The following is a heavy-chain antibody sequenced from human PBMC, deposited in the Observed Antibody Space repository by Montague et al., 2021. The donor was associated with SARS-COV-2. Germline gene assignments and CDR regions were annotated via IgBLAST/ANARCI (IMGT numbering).Heavy chain of an antibody. CDR2: IYWNXDK. V-gene: IGHV2-5*01. CDR3: AHAVAGTYYYYYMDV. Sequence: PALVKPTQTLTLXCNFSGFSLSASGVGVGWIRLPPGKALEWLALIYWNXDKRYSPSLKSRLTITKDTSKNQVVLTMTNMDPVDTATYYCAHAVAGTYYYYYMDVWGKGTTVTVSS. J-gene: IGHJ6*03. CDR1: GFSLSASGVG. D-gene: IGHD6-19*01.